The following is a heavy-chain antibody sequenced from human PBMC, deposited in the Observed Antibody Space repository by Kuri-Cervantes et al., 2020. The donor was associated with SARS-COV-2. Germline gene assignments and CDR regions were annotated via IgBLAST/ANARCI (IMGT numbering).Heavy chain of an antibody. J-gene: IGHJ3*02. CDR3: SRFDCSGGYCQKGFDI. V-gene: IGHV3-73*01. Sequence: GESLKISCAASGFTFSGSDMHWVRQASGKGLEWVGRIRSKTNTYATAYGASVKGRFTVSRDDSKNTAYLQMNSLKTEDTAVYYCSRFDCSGGYCQKGFDIWGPGTMVTVSS. D-gene: IGHD2-15*01. CDR2: IRSKTNTYAT. CDR1: GFTFSGSD.